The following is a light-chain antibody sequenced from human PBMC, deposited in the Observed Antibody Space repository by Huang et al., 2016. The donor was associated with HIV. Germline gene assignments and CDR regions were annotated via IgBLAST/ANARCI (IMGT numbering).Light chain of an antibody. V-gene: IGKV1-5*03. CDR1: QSVRSW. J-gene: IGKJ1*01. CDR2: QAS. CDR3: QQYSSYIQWT. Sequence: DIQMTQSPSTLSASVGDRVTIICRASQSVRSWLAWYQQKPGKAPKLLIYQASTLQNGVPSRFSGSGSGTEFTLTLSSLQPDDFATYYCQQYSSYIQWTFGQGTKVEIK.